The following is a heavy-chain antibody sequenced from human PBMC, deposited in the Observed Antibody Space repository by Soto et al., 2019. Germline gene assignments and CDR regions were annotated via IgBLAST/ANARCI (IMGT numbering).Heavy chain of an antibody. CDR2: ISYDGSNK. Sequence: GGSLILSCAASGFTFSSYGMHWVRQAPGKGLEWVAVISYDGSNKYYADSVKGRFTISRDNSKNTLYLQMNSLRAEDTAVYYCAKDGGVEESDYFDYWGQGTLVTVSS. CDR1: GFTFSSYG. CDR3: AKDGGVEESDYFDY. V-gene: IGHV3-30*18. J-gene: IGHJ4*02. D-gene: IGHD3-16*01.